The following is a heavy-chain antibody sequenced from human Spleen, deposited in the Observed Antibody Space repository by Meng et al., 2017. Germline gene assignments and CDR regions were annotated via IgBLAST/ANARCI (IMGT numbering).Heavy chain of an antibody. CDR2: ISSSSSYI. V-gene: IGHV3-21*04. CDR1: GFGFSRYA. J-gene: IGHJ1*01. Sequence: GGSLRLSCVASGFGFSRYAMNWVRQTPGKGLEWVSSISSSSSYIYYADSVKGRFTISRDSAKNSLYLQMNSLRAEDTAVYYCAKDSTDSSGYADFHHWGQGTLVTVSS. CDR3: AKDSTDSSGYADFHH. D-gene: IGHD3-22*01.